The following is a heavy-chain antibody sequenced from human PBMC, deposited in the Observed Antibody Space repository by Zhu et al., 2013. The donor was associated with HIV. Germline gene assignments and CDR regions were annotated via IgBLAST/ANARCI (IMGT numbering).Heavy chain of an antibody. CDR2: IIPIFGTA. V-gene: IGHV1-69*01. D-gene: IGHD3-3*01. J-gene: IGHJ6*02. CDR1: GGTFSSYA. Sequence: QVQLVQSGAEVKKPGSSVKVSCKASGGTFSSYAISWVRQAPGQGLEWMGGIIPIFGTANYAQKFQGRVTITADESTSTAYMELSSLRSEDTAVYYCARGAEYYDFWSGPLGDGMDVWGQGTTVTVSS. CDR3: ARGAEYYDFWSGPLGDGMDV.